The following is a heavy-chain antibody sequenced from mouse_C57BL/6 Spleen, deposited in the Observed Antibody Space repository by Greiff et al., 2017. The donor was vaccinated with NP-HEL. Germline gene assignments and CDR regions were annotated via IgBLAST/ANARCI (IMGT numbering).Heavy chain of an antibody. CDR1: GYTFTDYN. D-gene: IGHD1-1*01. Sequence: VQLQQSGPELVKPGASVKMSCKSSGYTFTDYNMHWVKQSHGKSLEWIGYINPNNGGTSYNQKFKGKATLTVNKSSSTAYMELRSLTSEDSSVYSCANLYYYGSSYAWFAYWGQGTLVTVSA. CDR3: ANLYYYGSSYAWFAY. V-gene: IGHV1-22*01. J-gene: IGHJ3*01. CDR2: INPNNGGT.